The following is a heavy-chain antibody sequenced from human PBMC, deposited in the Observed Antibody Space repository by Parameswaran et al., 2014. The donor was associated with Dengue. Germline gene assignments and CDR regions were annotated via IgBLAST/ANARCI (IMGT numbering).Heavy chain of an antibody. CDR2: ITNSGNRT. V-gene: IGHV3-23*01. CDR1: SNA. J-gene: IGHJ5*02. D-gene: IGHD7-27*01. Sequence: SNARWIRQPPGKGLEWVSDITNSGNRTFYSDSVKGRFTVSRDNINNTLYLQMNSLRVEDTAVYYCAKDGDGRSRYSWFDPWGQGTLVTVSS. CDR3: AKDGDGRSRYSWFDP.